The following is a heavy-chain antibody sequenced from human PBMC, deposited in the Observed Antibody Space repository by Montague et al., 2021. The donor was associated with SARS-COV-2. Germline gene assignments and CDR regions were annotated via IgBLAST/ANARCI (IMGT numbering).Heavy chain of an antibody. CDR2: LFYKGNT. D-gene: IGHD2-8*01. J-gene: IGHJ4*02. CDR3: ARVPNGRHDN. Sequence: SETLSLTCTVSGGSVSSDTHNWAWIRQPPGKGLEWIASLFYKGNTYCNPSLRSRFTISINTSQNQFFLRVASVTAADTAVYYCARVPNGRHDNWGPGALVTVSS. CDR1: GGSVSSDTHN. V-gene: IGHV4-39*01.